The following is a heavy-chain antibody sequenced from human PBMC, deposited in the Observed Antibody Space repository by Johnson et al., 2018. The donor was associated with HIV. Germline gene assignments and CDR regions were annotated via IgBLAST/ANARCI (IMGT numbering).Heavy chain of an antibody. CDR3: TTPSGSYVSSYDAFDI. D-gene: IGHD1-26*01. J-gene: IGHJ3*02. Sequence: VQLVESGGGLVKPGGSLRLSCAASGFTFSNAWMSWVRQAPGKGLEWVGRIKSKTDGGTTDYAAPVKRSFTISRDDSKNTLYLQMNSLKTEDTAVYYCTTPSGSYVSSYDAFDIWGQGTMVTVS. CDR2: IKSKTDGGTT. CDR1: GFTFSNAW. V-gene: IGHV3-15*01.